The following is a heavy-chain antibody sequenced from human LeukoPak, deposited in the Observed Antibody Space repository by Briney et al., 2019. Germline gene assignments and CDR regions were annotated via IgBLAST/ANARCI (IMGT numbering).Heavy chain of an antibody. Sequence: ASVKVSCRASGYTFTNYGISWVRQVPGQGLEWMGWVSVYTGNTHYAQMFQGRVTMTTDTSTSTAYMDLRSLRSDDTAVYYCARDYYDSSGYLRDYWGQGTLVTVSS. CDR1: GYTFTNYG. CDR3: ARDYYDSSGYLRDY. D-gene: IGHD3-22*01. J-gene: IGHJ4*02. V-gene: IGHV1-18*01. CDR2: VSVYTGNT.